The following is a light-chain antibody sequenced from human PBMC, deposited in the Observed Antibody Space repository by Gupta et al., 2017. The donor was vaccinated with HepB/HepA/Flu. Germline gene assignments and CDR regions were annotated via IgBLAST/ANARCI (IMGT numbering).Light chain of an antibody. Sequence: ENVLTQSPDTLSLSPGERATLFCRASQSVSSNYLAWYQQKPGQAPRLLIYGASSRATGISDRFSGSGSGTDFTLTISRLEAEDFAVYYCQQDSSSTWTFGQGTKVEIK. CDR2: GAS. J-gene: IGKJ1*01. CDR1: QSVSSNY. CDR3: QQDSSSTWT. V-gene: IGKV3-20*01.